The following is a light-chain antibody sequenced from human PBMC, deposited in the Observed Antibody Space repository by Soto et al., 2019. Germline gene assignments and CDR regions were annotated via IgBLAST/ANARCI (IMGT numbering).Light chain of an antibody. CDR3: CSYATNSIRV. J-gene: IGLJ3*02. Sequence: QSALTQPASVSGSPGQSITISCTGTSSDVGGYNYVSWYQQHPGKVPKVMIYEVSNRPSGVSNRFSGSKSGNTASLTISGLQAEDEGDYYCCSYATNSIRVFGGGTKVTVL. CDR2: EVS. CDR1: SSDVGGYNY. V-gene: IGLV2-14*03.